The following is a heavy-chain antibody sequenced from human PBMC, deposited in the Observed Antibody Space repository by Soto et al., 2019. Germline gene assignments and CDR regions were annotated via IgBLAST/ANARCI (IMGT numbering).Heavy chain of an antibody. CDR1: GGSISSYY. D-gene: IGHD6-19*01. CDR3: ARDSSGWFLGGMDV. CDR2: IYYSGST. V-gene: IGHV4-59*01. Sequence: QVQLQESGPGLVKPSETLSLTCTVSGGSISSYYWSWIRQPPGKGLEWIGYIYYSGSTNYNPSLKSRVTISVDTSKNQFSLKLGSVTAADTAVYYCARDSSGWFLGGMDVWGQGTTVTVSS. J-gene: IGHJ6*02.